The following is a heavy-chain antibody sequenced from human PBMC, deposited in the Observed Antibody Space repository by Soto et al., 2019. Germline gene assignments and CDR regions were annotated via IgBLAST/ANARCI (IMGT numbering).Heavy chain of an antibody. J-gene: IGHJ6*02. CDR1: GFAFSSYS. Sequence: GGSVRLSCAASGFAFSSYSMNWVRQAPGKGLEWVSYISSSSTIYYADSVKGRFTISRDNAKNSLYLQMNSLRDEDTAVYYCARVGYCSGGSCEPFYYYYYGMDVWGQGTTVTVSS. CDR2: ISSSSTI. D-gene: IGHD2-15*01. V-gene: IGHV3-48*02. CDR3: ARVGYCSGGSCEPFYYYYYGMDV.